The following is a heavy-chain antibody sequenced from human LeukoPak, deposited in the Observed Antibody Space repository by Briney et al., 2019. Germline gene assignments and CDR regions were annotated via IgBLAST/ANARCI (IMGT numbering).Heavy chain of an antibody. CDR3: AGLGDDFWSGYRY. D-gene: IGHD3-3*01. Sequence: GRSLRLSCAASGFTFSSYAMHWVRQAPGKGLEWVAVISYDGSNKYYADSVKGRFTISRDNSENTLYLQMNSLRAEDTAVYYCAGLGDDFWSGYRYWGQGTLVTVSS. CDR2: ISYDGSNK. CDR1: GFTFSSYA. J-gene: IGHJ4*02. V-gene: IGHV3-30-3*01.